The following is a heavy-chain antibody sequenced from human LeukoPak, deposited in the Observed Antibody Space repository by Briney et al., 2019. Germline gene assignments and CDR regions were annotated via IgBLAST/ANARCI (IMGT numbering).Heavy chain of an antibody. CDR3: ARGAPSATMVRGVNYYYGMDV. CDR1: GFSFSSYD. CDR2: IGSAGDT. D-gene: IGHD3-10*01. V-gene: IGHV3-13*01. J-gene: IGHJ6*02. Sequence: GGSLRLSCAASGFSFSSYDMHWVRQATGKGLEWVSAIGSAGDTFYPGSVKGRFTISRENAKNSLYLQMNSLRAGDTAVYYCARGAPSATMVRGVNYYYGMDVWGQGTTVTVSS.